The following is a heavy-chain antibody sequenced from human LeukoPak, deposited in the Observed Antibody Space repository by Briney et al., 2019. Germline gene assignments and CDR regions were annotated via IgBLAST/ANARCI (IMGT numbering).Heavy chain of an antibody. Sequence: PGGSLRLSCAAPGFTFSSYAMHWVRQAPGKGLEWVAVISYDGSNKYYADSVKGRFTISRDNSKNTLYLQMNSLRAEDTAVYYCARAPRGFDYWGQGTLVTVSS. CDR2: ISYDGSNK. V-gene: IGHV3-30-3*01. CDR3: ARAPRGFDY. J-gene: IGHJ4*02. CDR1: GFTFSSYA. D-gene: IGHD3-16*01.